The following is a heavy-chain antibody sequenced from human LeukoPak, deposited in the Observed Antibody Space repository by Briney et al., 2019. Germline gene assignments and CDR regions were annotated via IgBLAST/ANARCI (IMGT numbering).Heavy chain of an antibody. CDR1: GGSISSSSYY. J-gene: IGHJ4*02. CDR3: ARLHVEMATISFDY. V-gene: IGHV4-39*01. D-gene: IGHD5-24*01. CDR2: IYYSGST. Sequence: SETLSLTCTVSGGSISSSSYYWGWIRQPLGKGLEWIGSIYYSGSTYYNPSLKSRVTISVDTSKNQFSLKLSSVTAADTAVYYCARLHVEMATISFDYWGQGTLVTVSS.